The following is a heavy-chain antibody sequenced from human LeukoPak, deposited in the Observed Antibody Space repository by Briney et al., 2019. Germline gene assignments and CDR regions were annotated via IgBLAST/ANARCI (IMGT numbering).Heavy chain of an antibody. D-gene: IGHD2-2*01. J-gene: IGHJ5*02. V-gene: IGHV1-18*01. CDR3: ARVGCSSTSCRYNWFDP. CDR1: GYTFTSYG. CDR2: ISAYNGNT. Sequence: ASVKVSCTASGYTFTSYGISWVRQAPGQGLEWMGWISAYNGNTNYAQKLQGRVTMTTDTSTSTAYMELRSLRSDDTAVYCCARVGCSSTSCRYNWFDPWGQGTLVTVSS.